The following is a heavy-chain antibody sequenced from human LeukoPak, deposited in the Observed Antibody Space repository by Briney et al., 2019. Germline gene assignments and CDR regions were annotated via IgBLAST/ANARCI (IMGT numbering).Heavy chain of an antibody. D-gene: IGHD2-15*01. CDR2: ISYDGSNK. V-gene: IGHV3-30*04. CDR1: ALTLSSFS. CDR3: ARDRGRLLDY. J-gene: IGHJ4*02. Sequence: GGSLRPSCPVAALTLSSFSIEWVSQAPGKGLEWVAVISYDGSNKYYADSVKGRFTISRDNSKNTLYLQMNSLRAEDTAVYYCARDRGRLLDYWGQGTLVTVSS.